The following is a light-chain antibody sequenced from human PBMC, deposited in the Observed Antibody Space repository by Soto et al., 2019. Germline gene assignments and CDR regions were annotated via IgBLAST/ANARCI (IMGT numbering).Light chain of an antibody. V-gene: IGKV3-20*01. CDR3: QQYGSSPSCT. CDR1: QSVSSSY. Sequence: EIVLTQSPGTLSLSPGERATLSCRASQSVSSSYFAWYQQKPGQAPRLLIYSASGRATGIPDRFSGSGSGTAFTLTISRLEPADFAVYYCQQYGSSPSCTFGPGTKVDIK. J-gene: IGKJ3*01. CDR2: SAS.